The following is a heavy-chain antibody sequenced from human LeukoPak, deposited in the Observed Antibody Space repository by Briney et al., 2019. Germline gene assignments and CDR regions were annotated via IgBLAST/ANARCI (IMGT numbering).Heavy chain of an antibody. CDR3: ARDRFYGSGSYYSYYYYYGMDV. Sequence: PGGSLGLSCAASGFTVSSNYMSWVRQAPGKGLEWVSVIYSGGSTYYADSVKGRFTISRDNSKNTLYLQMNSLRAEDTAVYYCARDRFYGSGSYYSYYYYYGMDVWGQGTTVTVSS. V-gene: IGHV3-66*01. CDR1: GFTVSSNY. D-gene: IGHD3-10*01. CDR2: IYSGGST. J-gene: IGHJ6*02.